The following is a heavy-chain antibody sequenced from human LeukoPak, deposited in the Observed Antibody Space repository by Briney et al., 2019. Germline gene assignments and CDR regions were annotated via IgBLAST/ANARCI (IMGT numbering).Heavy chain of an antibody. CDR1: GFTFSSYS. D-gene: IGHD6-6*01. CDR3: ARGRQLALFDY. J-gene: IGHJ4*02. CDR2: ISSSSSYI. Sequence: GGSLRLSCAASGFTFSSYSMNWVRQAPGKGLEWVSSISSSSSYIYYADSVKGRFTISRDNAKNSLYLQMNSPRAEDTAVYYCARGRQLALFDYWGLGTLVTVSS. V-gene: IGHV3-21*01.